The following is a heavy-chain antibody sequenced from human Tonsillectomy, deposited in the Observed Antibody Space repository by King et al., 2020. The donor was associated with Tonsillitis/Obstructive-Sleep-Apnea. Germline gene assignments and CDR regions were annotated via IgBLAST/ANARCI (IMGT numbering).Heavy chain of an antibody. CDR3: ARQYGSGSYQEHCYFDL. Sequence: DVQLVQSGAEVKKPGESLKISCKGSGYSFSSYWIGWVRQMPGKGLEWMGTIYPGHSDTRYSPSFQGQVTVSADKSINTAYLQWSSLKASDTAMYYCARQYGSGSYQEHCYFDLWGRGTLVTVSS. V-gene: IGHV5-51*01. D-gene: IGHD3-10*01. CDR1: GYSFSSYW. CDR2: IYPGHSDT. J-gene: IGHJ2*01.